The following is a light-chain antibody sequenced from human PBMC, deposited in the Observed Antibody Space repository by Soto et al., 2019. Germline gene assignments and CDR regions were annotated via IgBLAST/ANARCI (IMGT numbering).Light chain of an antibody. J-gene: IGKJ1*01. CDR1: RSVGRY. V-gene: IGKV1-39*01. Sequence: DIQMTQSPPSLSASVGDSVTITCRASRSVGRYLNWYQKRAGKAPKLLIYAASSLQTGVPSRFSGTGSATDFSLTIKSLQPEDAATYFCQQGGGSPWTFGQGTDVQI. CDR2: AAS. CDR3: QQGGGSPWT.